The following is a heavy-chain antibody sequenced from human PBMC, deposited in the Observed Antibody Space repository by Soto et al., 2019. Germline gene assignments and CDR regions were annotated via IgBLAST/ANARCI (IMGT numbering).Heavy chain of an antibody. CDR2: ISYDGSNK. CDR3: AKSRRWLSPLDY. J-gene: IGHJ4*02. Sequence: QVQLVESGGGVVQPGRSLRLSCAASGFTFSSYGMHWVRQAPGKGLEWVAVISYDGSNKYYADSVKGRFTISRDNSKNTLYLQMNSLRAEDTAVYYCAKSRRWLSPLDYWGQGTLVTVSS. CDR1: GFTFSSYG. D-gene: IGHD3-22*01. V-gene: IGHV3-30*18.